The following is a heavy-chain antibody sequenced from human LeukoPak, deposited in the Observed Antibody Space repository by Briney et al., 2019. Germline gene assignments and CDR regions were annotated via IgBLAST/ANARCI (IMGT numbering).Heavy chain of an antibody. V-gene: IGHV1-2*06. CDR3: ATLGRNYDY. Sequence: EASVKVSCKTSGYTFTGYSMHWVRQAPGQGLEWMGRINPKSGDTKYAEKFQGRLTMTRDTSISTAYMELSRLKSDDTAVYYCATLGRNYDYWGQGTLVTVSS. D-gene: IGHD1-7*01. CDR2: INPKSGDT. CDR1: GYTFTGYS. J-gene: IGHJ4*02.